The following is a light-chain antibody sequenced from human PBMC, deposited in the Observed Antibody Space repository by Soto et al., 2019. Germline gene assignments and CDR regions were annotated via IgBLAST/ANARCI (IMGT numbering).Light chain of an antibody. J-gene: IGKJ3*01. Sequence: DIVMTQSPLSLPVTPGEPASISCRSSQSLLHNNGYNYLDWYLQKPGQSPQLLIYLGSNRASGVPDRFSGSGSGTDFKLKISRVEAEDVGVYYCMQALQTPLTFGPGTKVDIK. CDR1: QSLLHNNGYNY. CDR2: LGS. CDR3: MQALQTPLT. V-gene: IGKV2-28*01.